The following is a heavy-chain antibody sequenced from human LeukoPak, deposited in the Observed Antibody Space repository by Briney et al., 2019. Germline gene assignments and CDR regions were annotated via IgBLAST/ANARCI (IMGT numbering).Heavy chain of an antibody. Sequence: SETPSLTCMVSDYSISSGYYWGWIRQPSGKGLEWIGSIYHSGRTFYNPSLKSRVTMSVDTSKNQFSLKLSSVTAADTAVYYCARGVAATPYHDYWGQGTLVTVSS. CDR1: DYSISSGYY. D-gene: IGHD2-15*01. V-gene: IGHV4-38-2*02. J-gene: IGHJ4*02. CDR3: ARGVAATPYHDY. CDR2: IYHSGRT.